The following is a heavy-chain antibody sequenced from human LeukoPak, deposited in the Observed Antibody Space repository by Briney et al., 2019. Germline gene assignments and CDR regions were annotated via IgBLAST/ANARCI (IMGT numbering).Heavy chain of an antibody. CDR1: GGSFSGYY. Sequence: PSETLSLTCAVYGGSFSGYYWSWIRQPPGKGLEWIGEINHSGSTNYNPSLKSRVTISVDTSKNQFSLKLSSVTAADTAVYYCARGGDIVVVPYYYYGMDVWGKGTTVTVSS. CDR3: ARGGDIVVVPYYYYGMDV. D-gene: IGHD2-2*01. V-gene: IGHV4-34*01. CDR2: INHSGST. J-gene: IGHJ6*04.